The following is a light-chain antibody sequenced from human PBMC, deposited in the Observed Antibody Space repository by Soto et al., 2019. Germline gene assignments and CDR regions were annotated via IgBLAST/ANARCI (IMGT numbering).Light chain of an antibody. J-gene: IGKJ3*01. Sequence: EIVLTQSPCTLSLSPGERATLSCRASQSVSSSYLAWYQQKPGQAPRLLIYGASSRATGIPDRFSGSGSGTDFTLTIRRLEPEDFAVYYCQQYGSSLFPFGPGTKVDI. CDR3: QQYGSSLFP. V-gene: IGKV3-20*01. CDR1: QSVSSSY. CDR2: GAS.